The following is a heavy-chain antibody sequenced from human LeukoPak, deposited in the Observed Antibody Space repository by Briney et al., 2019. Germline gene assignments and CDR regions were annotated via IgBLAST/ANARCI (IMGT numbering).Heavy chain of an antibody. CDR1: GVTSSASY. Sequence: GGSLRLSSVDPGVTSSASYLRWIRQAPGKGLEWVSYISSSSSYTNYADSVKGRFTISRDNANNSLYLQMNSLRAEDTAVYYCARGTLYYHTHTFGRHWVYWGQGTLVTVSS. CDR3: ARGTLYYHTHTFGRHWVY. D-gene: IGHD3-16*01. CDR2: ISSSSSYT. V-gene: IGHV3-11*05. J-gene: IGHJ4*02.